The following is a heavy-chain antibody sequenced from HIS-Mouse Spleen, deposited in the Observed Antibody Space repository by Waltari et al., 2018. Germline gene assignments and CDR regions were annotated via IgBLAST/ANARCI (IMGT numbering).Heavy chain of an antibody. J-gene: IGHJ4*02. Sequence: QVQLQQWGAGLLKPSETLSLTCAVYGGSSSGYYWSWIRQPPGKGLEWVGEINQEGRTNGHPYLRSRVTISVDTAKNQFSLKLSAVTAADTAVYYCARGGGGIAVADYFDYWGQGTLVTVSS. CDR1: GGSSSGYY. CDR2: INQEGRT. V-gene: IGHV4-34*01. D-gene: IGHD6-19*01. CDR3: ARGGGGIAVADYFDY.